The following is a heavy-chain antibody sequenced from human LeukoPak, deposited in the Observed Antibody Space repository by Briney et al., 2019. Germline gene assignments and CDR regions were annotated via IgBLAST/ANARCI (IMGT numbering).Heavy chain of an antibody. Sequence: GGSLRLSCAASGFTFSSYAMSWVRQAPGKGLEWVSAISGSGGSTYYADSVRGRFTISRDNSENSLYLQMNSLRAEDTALYYCAKDKAVAGTDYFDYWGQGTLVTVSS. J-gene: IGHJ4*02. CDR2: ISGSGGST. CDR3: AKDKAVAGTDYFDY. D-gene: IGHD6-19*01. V-gene: IGHV3-23*01. CDR1: GFTFSSYA.